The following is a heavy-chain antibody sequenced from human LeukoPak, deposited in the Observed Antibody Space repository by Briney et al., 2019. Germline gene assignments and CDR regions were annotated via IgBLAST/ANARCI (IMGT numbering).Heavy chain of an antibody. Sequence: SEPLSLTCTVSGGSISSYYWSWMRQPPGKGLEWIGYIYYSGSTNYNPSLKSRVTISVDTSKNQFSLKLSSVTAADTAMYYCARVLSRFDYWGQGTLVTVSS. CDR3: ARVLSRFDY. CDR1: GGSISSYY. V-gene: IGHV4-59*01. CDR2: IYYSGST. J-gene: IGHJ4*02.